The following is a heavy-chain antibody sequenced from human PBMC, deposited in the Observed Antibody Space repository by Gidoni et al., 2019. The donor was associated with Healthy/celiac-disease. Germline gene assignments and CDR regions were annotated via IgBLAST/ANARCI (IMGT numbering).Heavy chain of an antibody. CDR1: GFTFSSYW. J-gene: IGHJ4*02. Sequence: GESGGGLVQPGGSLRLSCADSGFTFSSYWMHWVRQAPGKGLVWVSRINSDGSSTSYADSVKGRFTISRDNAKNTLYLQMNSLRAEDTAVYYCATLGYCSGGSCGDWGQGTLVTVSS. CDR2: INSDGSST. V-gene: IGHV3-74*01. CDR3: ATLGYCSGGSCGD. D-gene: IGHD2-15*01.